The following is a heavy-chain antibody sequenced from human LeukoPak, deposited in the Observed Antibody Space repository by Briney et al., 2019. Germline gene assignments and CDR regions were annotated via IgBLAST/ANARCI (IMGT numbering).Heavy chain of an antibody. D-gene: IGHD6-19*01. CDR2: IYYSGST. V-gene: IGHV4-59*01. Sequence: SETLSLTCTVSGGSISSYYWSWIRQPPGKGLEWIGYIYYSGSTNYNPSLKSRVTISVDTSKNQFSLKLSSVTAADTAVYYCARDSSGWYNWFDPWGQGTLVTVSS. CDR3: ARDSSGWYNWFDP. CDR1: GGSISSYY. J-gene: IGHJ5*02.